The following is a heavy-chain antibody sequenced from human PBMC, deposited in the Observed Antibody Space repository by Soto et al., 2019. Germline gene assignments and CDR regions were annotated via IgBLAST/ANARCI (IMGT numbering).Heavy chain of an antibody. V-gene: IGHV3-23*01. CDR3: AKIMSNYGSDYYYGMDV. J-gene: IGHJ6*02. CDR2: ISNSGGST. CDR1: GFTFSSYA. D-gene: IGHD4-4*01. Sequence: PGGSLRLSCAASGFTFSSYAMNWVRQAPGKGLEWVSAISNSGGSTYYADSVKGRFTISRGNSKNTLYLQMNSLRAEDTAVYYCAKIMSNYGSDYYYGMDVWGQGTTVTVSS.